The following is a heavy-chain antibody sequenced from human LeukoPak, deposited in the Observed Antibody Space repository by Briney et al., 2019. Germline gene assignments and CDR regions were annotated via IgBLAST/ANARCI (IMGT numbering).Heavy chain of an antibody. V-gene: IGHV4-59*01. CDR2: IYYSGST. CDR1: GGSISSYY. CDR3: AGTSAAGTGPQEGDAFDI. J-gene: IGHJ3*02. Sequence: SETLSLTCTVSGGSISSYYWSWIRQPPGKGLEWIGYIYYSGSTNYNPSLKSRVTISVDTSKNQFSLKLSSVTAADTAVYYCAGTSAAGTGPQEGDAFDIWGQGTMVTVSS. D-gene: IGHD6-13*01.